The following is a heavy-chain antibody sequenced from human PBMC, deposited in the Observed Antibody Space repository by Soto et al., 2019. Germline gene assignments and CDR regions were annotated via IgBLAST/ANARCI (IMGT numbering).Heavy chain of an antibody. Sequence: SETLSLTCTVSGGSISSSNYYWGWIRQPPGKGLEWIGEINHSGSTNYNPSLKSRVTISVDTSKNQFSLKLTSVTAADTAVYYCAKGGTSSLPFDYWGQGTLVTVSS. D-gene: IGHD2-2*01. V-gene: IGHV4-39*07. J-gene: IGHJ4*02. CDR1: GGSISSSNYY. CDR3: AKGGTSSLPFDY. CDR2: INHSGST.